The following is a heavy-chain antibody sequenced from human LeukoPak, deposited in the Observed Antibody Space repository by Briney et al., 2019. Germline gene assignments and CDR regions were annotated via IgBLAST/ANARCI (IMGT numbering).Heavy chain of an antibody. V-gene: IGHV1-18*01. CDR3: ATCGVEYQLNYFDY. D-gene: IGHD2-2*01. Sequence: ASVKVSCKASGYTFTSYGISWVRQAPGQGPEWMGWISAYSTYNGNTNYAQKFQGRVTMTTDTSTSTAYMELRSLRSDDTAVYYCATCGVEYQLNYFDYWGQGTLVTVSS. CDR2: ISAYSTYNGNT. CDR1: GYTFTSYG. J-gene: IGHJ4*02.